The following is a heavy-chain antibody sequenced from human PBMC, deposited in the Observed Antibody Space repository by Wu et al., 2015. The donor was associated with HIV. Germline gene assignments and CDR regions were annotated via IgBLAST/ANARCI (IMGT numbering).Heavy chain of an antibody. CDR3: ARAGNMGYCSGGSCYDFDY. CDR1: GGTFSSYA. D-gene: IGHD2-15*01. V-gene: IGHV1-69*13. CDR2: IIPIFGTA. J-gene: IGHJ4*02. Sequence: QVQLXQSGAEVKKPGSSVKVSCKASGGTFSSYAISWVRQAPGQGLEWMGRIIPIFGTANYAQKFQGRVTITADESTSTAYMELSSLRSEDTAVYYCARAGNMGYCSGGSCYDFDYWGQGTLVTVSS.